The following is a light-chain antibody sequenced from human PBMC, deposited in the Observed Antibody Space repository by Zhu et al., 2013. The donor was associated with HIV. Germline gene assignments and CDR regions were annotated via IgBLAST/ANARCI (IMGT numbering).Light chain of an antibody. CDR1: QSISSW. J-gene: IGKJ2*01. V-gene: IGKV1-5*03. CDR3: QQYSTYPYT. CDR2: KAS. Sequence: DMQMTQSPSTLSASVGDRVTITCRASQSISSWLAWYQQQPGKAPKLLIYKASSLESGVPSRFSGSGSGTEFTLTISNLRPDDFATYYCQQYSTYPYTFGQGTKLEVK.